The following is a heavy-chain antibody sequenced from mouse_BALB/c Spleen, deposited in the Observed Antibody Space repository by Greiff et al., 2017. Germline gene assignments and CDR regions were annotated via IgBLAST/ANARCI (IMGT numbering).Heavy chain of an antibody. D-gene: IGHD2-2*01. V-gene: IGHV3-2*02. CDR1: GYSITSDYA. Sequence: VQLQQSGPGLVKPSQSLSLTCTVTGYSITSDYAWNWIRQFPGNKLEWMGYISYSGSTSYNPSLKSRISITRDTSKNQFFLQLNSVTTEDTATYYCARSYGYSWFAYWGQGTLVTVSA. J-gene: IGHJ3*01. CDR2: ISYSGST. CDR3: ARSYGYSWFAY.